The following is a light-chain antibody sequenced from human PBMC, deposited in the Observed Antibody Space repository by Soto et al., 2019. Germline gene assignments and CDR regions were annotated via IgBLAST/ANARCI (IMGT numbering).Light chain of an antibody. Sequence: ALTQPASVSGSPGQSIAISCTGTSSDVGGYNSVSWYQQYPGKAPKLMIHDVSNRPSGVSDRFSGSKSGNTASLTISGLQAEDEADYYCSSWTSSSSYVFGSGTKVTVL. J-gene: IGLJ1*01. CDR2: DVS. CDR1: SSDVGGYNS. CDR3: SSWTSSSSYV. V-gene: IGLV2-14*01.